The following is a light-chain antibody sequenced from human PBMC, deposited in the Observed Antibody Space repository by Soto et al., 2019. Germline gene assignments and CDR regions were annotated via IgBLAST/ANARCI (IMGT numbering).Light chain of an antibody. CDR3: QQYNNWPLT. Sequence: IVLTQSPGTLSLSPGERATLSCRASQSVSSSYLAWYQQKPGQAPRLLIYGASTRATGLPVRFSGSGSGTEFTLTISSLQSEDFAVYYCQQYNNWPLTFGQGTRLEIK. CDR1: QSVSSSY. J-gene: IGKJ5*01. CDR2: GAS. V-gene: IGKV3-15*01.